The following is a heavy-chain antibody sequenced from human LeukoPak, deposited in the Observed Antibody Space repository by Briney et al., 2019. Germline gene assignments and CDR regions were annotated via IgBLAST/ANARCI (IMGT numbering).Heavy chain of an antibody. Sequence: APVKVSCKASGYTFTGYYMHWVRQAPGQGLEWMGWINPNSGGTKYAQKFQGRVTMTRDTSISTAFMELSRLSSDDTAVYYCARGKNSGSYYHFDFWGQGTLVTVSS. D-gene: IGHD1-26*01. CDR2: INPNSGGT. CDR3: ARGKNSGSYYHFDF. J-gene: IGHJ4*02. CDR1: GYTFTGYY. V-gene: IGHV1-2*02.